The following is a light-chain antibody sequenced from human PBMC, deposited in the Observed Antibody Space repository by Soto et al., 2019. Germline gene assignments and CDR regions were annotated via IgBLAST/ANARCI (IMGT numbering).Light chain of an antibody. CDR3: QQYGVTPPNT. CDR2: DAS. V-gene: IGKV3-20*01. Sequence: EIVLTQSPGTLSLSPGERATLSCRVSQIVSSTYLAWFQQKPGQAPRLLIYDASTRATGIPDRFSGSGSGTGFTLTISGLEPEDFALYYCQQYGVTPPNTFGGGTKVDIK. J-gene: IGKJ4*01. CDR1: QIVSSTY.